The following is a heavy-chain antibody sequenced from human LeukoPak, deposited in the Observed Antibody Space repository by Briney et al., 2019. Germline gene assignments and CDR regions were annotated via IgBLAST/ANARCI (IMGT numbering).Heavy chain of an antibody. CDR1: GFTFSSYS. J-gene: IGHJ4*02. Sequence: GGSLRLSCAASGFTFSSYSMNWVRQAPGKGLEWVSSISSSSSSYVYYGDSVKGRFTISRDNAKDSLYLQMNSLRAEDTAVYYCARDYEIYWGQGALVTVSS. V-gene: IGHV3-21*01. CDR2: ISSSSSSYV. CDR3: ARDYEIY. D-gene: IGHD5-12*01.